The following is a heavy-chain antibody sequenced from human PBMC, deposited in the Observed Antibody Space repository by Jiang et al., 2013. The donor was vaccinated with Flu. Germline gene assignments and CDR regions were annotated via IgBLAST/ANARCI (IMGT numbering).Heavy chain of an antibody. V-gene: IGHV4-30-4*01. CDR2: IYYSGST. D-gene: IGHD4-23*01. Sequence: GLVKPSQTLSLTCTVSGGSISSGDCYWSWIRQPPGKGLEWIGYIYYSGSTYYNPPLKSRVTISVDTSKNQFSLKLSSVTAADTAVYYCARHLAGRTTVVRWFDYWGQGTLVTVSS. J-gene: IGHJ4*02. CDR1: GGSISSGDCY. CDR3: ARHLAGRTTVVRWFDY.